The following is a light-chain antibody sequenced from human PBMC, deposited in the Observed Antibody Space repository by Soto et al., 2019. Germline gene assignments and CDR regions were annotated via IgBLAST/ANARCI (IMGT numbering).Light chain of an antibody. J-gene: IGLJ2*01. V-gene: IGLV1-40*01. CDR2: GNT. Sequence: QSVLTQPPSVSGAPGQKITISCTGSSSNIGSIYDVHWYQQLPGAAPKLLIYGNTNRPSGVPDRFSGSKSGTSASLAISGLQSEDVADYYCAAWDDSLNGHVVFGGGTKVTVL. CDR1: SSNIGSIYD. CDR3: AAWDDSLNGHVV.